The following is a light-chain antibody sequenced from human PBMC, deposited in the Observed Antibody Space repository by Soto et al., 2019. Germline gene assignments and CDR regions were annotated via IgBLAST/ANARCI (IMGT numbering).Light chain of an antibody. V-gene: IGKV3-15*01. J-gene: IGKJ4*01. Sequence: DIVCTQSPCTLSLSPVERALLSCRASQSVRSHLAWYQQKPGQAPSLLIFGASTRATGVPARFSGSESGTEFTLTISSLQSEDVAVYFCQQYNDWPRTFGGGSKVDIK. CDR1: QSVRSH. CDR2: GAS. CDR3: QQYNDWPRT.